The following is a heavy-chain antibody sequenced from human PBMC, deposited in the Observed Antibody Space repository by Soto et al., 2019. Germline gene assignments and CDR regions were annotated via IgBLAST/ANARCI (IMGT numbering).Heavy chain of an antibody. CDR3: ARDLLLNSVSPVFDY. J-gene: IGHJ4*02. V-gene: IGHV3-7*01. Sequence: LRLSCAASGFTFSSYWMSWVRQAPGKGLEWVANIKQDGSEKYYVDSVKGRFTISRDNAKNSLYLQMNSLRAEDTAVYYCARDLLLNSVSPVFDYWGQGTLVTVSS. CDR1: GFTFSSYW. D-gene: IGHD1-1*01. CDR2: IKQDGSEK.